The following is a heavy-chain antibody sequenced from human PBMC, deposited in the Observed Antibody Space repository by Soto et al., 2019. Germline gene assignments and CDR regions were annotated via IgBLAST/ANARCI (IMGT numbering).Heavy chain of an antibody. CDR1: GFTFTAYD. V-gene: IGHV3-23*01. J-gene: IGHJ4*02. CDR3: AFKGTAHPFY. Sequence: GGSLRLSCATSGFTFTAYDLTWVLQAPWKGLDWVSGISPSGDTTYYADSVKGRFTISRDNSKTVLYLQMNSLRAEDTAVYYCAFKGTAHPFYWGKGTLVTVSS. D-gene: IGHD2-21*02. CDR2: ISPSGDTT.